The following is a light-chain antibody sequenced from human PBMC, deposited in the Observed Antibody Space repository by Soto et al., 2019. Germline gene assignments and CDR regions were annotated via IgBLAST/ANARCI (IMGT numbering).Light chain of an antibody. CDR3: QQYNTYSPERT. CDR2: DAS. J-gene: IGKJ1*01. CDR1: QSISIY. V-gene: IGKV1-5*01. Sequence: IQMTQSPSFLSASVGDRVTITCRASQSISIYLNWYQQKPGKAPKLLIYDASSLESGVPSRFSGSGSGTEFTLTISSLQPDDFATYYCQQYNTYSPERTFGQGTKVDIK.